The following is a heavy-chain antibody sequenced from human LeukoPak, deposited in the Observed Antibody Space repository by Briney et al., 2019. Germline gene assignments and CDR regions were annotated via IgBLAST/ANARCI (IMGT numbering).Heavy chain of an antibody. CDR1: GGSISSSSYY. CDR2: IYYSGST. J-gene: IGHJ3*02. D-gene: IGHD3-22*01. Sequence: SETLSLTCTVSGGSISSSSYYWGWIRQPPGKGLEWIGSIYYSGSTYYNPSLKSRATISVDTSKNQFSLKLSSVTAADTAVYYCARGGVVVVDAFDIWGQGTMVTVSS. V-gene: IGHV4-39*07. CDR3: ARGGVVVVDAFDI.